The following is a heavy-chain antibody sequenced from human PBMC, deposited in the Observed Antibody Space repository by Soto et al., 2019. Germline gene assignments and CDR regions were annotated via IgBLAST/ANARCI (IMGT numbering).Heavy chain of an antibody. V-gene: IGHV5-51*01. CDR3: ASSIFYYGMDV. CDR2: IYPGDSDT. Sequence: GESLKISCMGFGYTFTNYWIGWVRQMPGKGPEWMGIIYPGDSDTKYNPSFQGQVTISADNSITTTYLQWSSLKASDTAIYYCASSIFYYGMDVWGQGTTVTVSS. J-gene: IGHJ6*02. CDR1: GYTFTNYW.